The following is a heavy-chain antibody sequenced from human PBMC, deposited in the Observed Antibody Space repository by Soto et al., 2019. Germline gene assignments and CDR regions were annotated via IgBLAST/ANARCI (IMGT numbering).Heavy chain of an antibody. J-gene: IGHJ4*02. CDR3: ARNLLAEAYRHGD. V-gene: IGHV1-69*01. D-gene: IGHD3-3*01. Sequence: QVQLIQSGAEVKKPGSSVKVSCKISGDTFTSYAISWVRQAPGQGLEWVGGIIPLFRTTNYAHKFQDRVTITADESTNTAYMELSSLRSEDTAVYYCARNLLAEAYRHGDWGQGTLVSASS. CDR2: IIPLFRTT. CDR1: GDTFTSYA.